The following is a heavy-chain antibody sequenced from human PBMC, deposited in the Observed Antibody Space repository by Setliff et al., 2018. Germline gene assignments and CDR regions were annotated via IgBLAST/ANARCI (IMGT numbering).Heavy chain of an antibody. CDR1: GGSFSGYY. Sequence: SETLSLTCAVCGGSFSGYYWSWIRQPPGKGLEWIGEINHSGSTNYNPSLRSRVTISVDTSKNQFSLKLSSVTAADTAVYYCARGRSNFWGYYFDYWGQGTLFTVSS. CDR2: INHSGST. J-gene: IGHJ4*02. V-gene: IGHV4-34*01. D-gene: IGHD3-3*01. CDR3: ARGRSNFWGYYFDY.